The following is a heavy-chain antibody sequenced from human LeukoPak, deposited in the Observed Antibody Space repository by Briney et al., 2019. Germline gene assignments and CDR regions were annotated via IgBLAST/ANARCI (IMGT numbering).Heavy chain of an antibody. CDR2: ISSSSSTI. V-gene: IGHV3-48*01. D-gene: IGHD3-10*01. CDR3: ARGRVITMVRGVLVY. Sequence: GGSLRLSCAASGFTFSSYSMNWVRQAPGKGLEWVSYISSSSSTIYCADSVKGRSTISRDNAKNSLYLQMNSLRAEDTAVYYCARGRVITMVRGVLVYWGQGTLVTVSS. CDR1: GFTFSSYS. J-gene: IGHJ4*02.